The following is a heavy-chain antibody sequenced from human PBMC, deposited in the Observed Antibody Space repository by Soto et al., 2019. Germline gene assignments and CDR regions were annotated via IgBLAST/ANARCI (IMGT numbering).Heavy chain of an antibody. CDR3: ARPGSSLFDY. Sequence: PGESLKISCNGSGYSFTTYWIGWVRQMPGKGLEWMGIINPRDSDTRYSPSFQGQVTISADKSINAAYLQWSSLKASDTAMYYCARPGSSLFDYWGQGTLVTVSS. CDR2: INPRDSDT. D-gene: IGHD6-13*01. J-gene: IGHJ4*02. CDR1: GYSFTTYW. V-gene: IGHV5-51*01.